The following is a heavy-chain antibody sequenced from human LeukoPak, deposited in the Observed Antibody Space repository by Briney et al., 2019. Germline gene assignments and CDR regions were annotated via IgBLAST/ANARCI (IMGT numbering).Heavy chain of an antibody. CDR2: IIPIFGTA. J-gene: IGHJ4*02. D-gene: IGHD7-27*01. CDR1: GGTFSSYA. Sequence: SVKVSCKASGGTFSSYAISWVRQAPGQGLEWMGGIIPIFGTANYAQKFQGRVTITADESTSTAYMELSSLRSEDTAVYYCAKDTANWGSPDFDYWGQGTLVTVSS. V-gene: IGHV1-69*13. CDR3: AKDTANWGSPDFDY.